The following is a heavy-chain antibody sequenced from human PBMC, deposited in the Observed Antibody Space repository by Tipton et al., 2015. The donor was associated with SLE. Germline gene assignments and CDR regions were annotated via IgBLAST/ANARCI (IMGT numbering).Heavy chain of an antibody. CDR2: IYYSGST. Sequence: TLSLTCTVSGGSIGSSSYYWGWIRQPPGKKLEWIGTIYYSGSTYYNPSLKSRVTISVDTSKNQFSLKLSSVTAADTAVYYCARGVAATGGYNWFDPWGQGTLVTVSS. CDR1: GGSIGSSSYY. V-gene: IGHV4-39*07. CDR3: ARGVAATGGYNWFDP. D-gene: IGHD6-13*01. J-gene: IGHJ5*02.